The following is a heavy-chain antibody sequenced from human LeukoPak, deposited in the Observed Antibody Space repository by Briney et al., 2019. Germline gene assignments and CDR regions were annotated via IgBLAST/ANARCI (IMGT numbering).Heavy chain of an antibody. CDR2: LYYSGST. CDR1: GRSIGSSSYY. V-gene: IGHV4-39*01. J-gene: IGHJ4*02. Sequence: SETLSLTCTVSGRSIGSSSYYWGWVRQPPGKGLEWIGTLYYSGSTYYNPSLRSRVSISVGTSKNRFSLLVSSMTAADTAVYYCARHLRHPELKTMYGVIDYWGQGTLVTVSS. CDR3: ARHLRHPELKTMYGVIDY. D-gene: IGHD3-3*01.